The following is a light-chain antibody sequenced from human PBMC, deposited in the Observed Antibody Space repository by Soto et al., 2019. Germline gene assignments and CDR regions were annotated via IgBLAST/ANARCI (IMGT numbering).Light chain of an antibody. CDR2: DNN. CDR1: SSNIGNNY. CDR3: GTWDSSLSAGV. V-gene: IGLV1-51*01. J-gene: IGLJ2*01. Sequence: QSVLTQPPSVSADPGQKVTISCSGGSSNIGNNYISWYQQLPGTAPKLLIYDNNKRPSGIPDRFSGSKSGTSATLGITGLQTGDEADYYCGTWDSSLSAGVFGGGTKVTVL.